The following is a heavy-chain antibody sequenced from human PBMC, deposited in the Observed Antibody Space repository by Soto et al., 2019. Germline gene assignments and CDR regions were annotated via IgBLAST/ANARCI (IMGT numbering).Heavy chain of an antibody. Sequence: LRLSCAASGFTFSSYAMHWVRQAPGKGLEWVAVISYDGSNKYYADSVRGRFTISRDNSKNTLYLQMNSLRAEDTAVYYCARDKEYSSGWYEYAFDIWGQGTMVTVSS. CDR1: GFTFSSYA. D-gene: IGHD6-19*01. CDR3: ARDKEYSSGWYEYAFDI. V-gene: IGHV3-30-3*01. CDR2: ISYDGSNK. J-gene: IGHJ3*02.